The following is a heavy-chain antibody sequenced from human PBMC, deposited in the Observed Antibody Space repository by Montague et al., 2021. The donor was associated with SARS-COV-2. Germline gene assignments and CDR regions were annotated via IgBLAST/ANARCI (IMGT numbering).Heavy chain of an antibody. V-gene: IGHV4-34*01. CDR2: ISYSGST. CDR1: GGSFSGYY. Sequence: SETLSLTCAAYGGSFSGYYWSWIRQPPGKGLEWIGSISYSGSTYFNPSLESRLTMSVDTSKNHFSLKLSSVTAADTAVYYCARLWDFYGSGSYKNSWFDPWGQGTRVTVSS. D-gene: IGHD3-10*01. CDR3: ARLWDFYGSGSYKNSWFDP. J-gene: IGHJ5*02.